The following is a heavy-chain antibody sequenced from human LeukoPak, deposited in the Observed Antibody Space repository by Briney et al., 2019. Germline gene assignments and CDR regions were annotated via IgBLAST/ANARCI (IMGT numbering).Heavy chain of an antibody. D-gene: IGHD1-1*01. J-gene: IGHJ3*02. Sequence: PGGSLRLSCAASGFTFDDYAIHWVRQAPGKGLEWVSSISGSSTYMYYADSVKGRFTISRDNAKNSLYLQMNSLRAEDTAVYYCARDLVPQYNWCIDMWGQGTMVTVSA. CDR2: ISGSSTYM. V-gene: IGHV3-21*01. CDR1: GFTFDDYA. CDR3: ARDLVPQYNWCIDM.